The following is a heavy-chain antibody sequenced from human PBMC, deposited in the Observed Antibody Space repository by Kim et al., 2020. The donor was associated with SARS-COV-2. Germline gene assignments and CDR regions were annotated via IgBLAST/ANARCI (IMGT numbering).Heavy chain of an antibody. J-gene: IGHJ6*02. Sequence: SETLSITCAVYVGSFSGYRWTWIRQSPGKGLEWIGEINHSGATNYNPSLKSRVAISVDTSKNQFSLKVKSVTAADTAVYFCARGRAGVVPSPILGLGPYYEYYALDVWGQGTTVSVSS. CDR1: VGSFSGYR. D-gene: IGHD3-3*01. CDR3: ARGRAGVVPSPILGLGPYYEYYALDV. CDR2: INHSGAT. V-gene: IGHV4-34*01.